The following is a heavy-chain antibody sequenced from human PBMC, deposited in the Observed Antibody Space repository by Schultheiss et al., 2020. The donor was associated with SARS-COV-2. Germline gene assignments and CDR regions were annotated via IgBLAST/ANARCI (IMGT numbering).Heavy chain of an antibody. D-gene: IGHD5-24*01. V-gene: IGHV4-61*02. J-gene: IGHJ3*02. CDR3: AREDALGDGYQNDAFDI. CDR2: IYTSGST. CDR1: GGSISSGGYS. Sequence: SETLSLTCAVSGGSISSGGYSWSWIRQPPGKGLEWIGRIYTSGSTNYNPSLKSRVTMSVDTSKNQFSLKLSSVTAADTAVYYCAREDALGDGYQNDAFDIWGQGTMVTVSS.